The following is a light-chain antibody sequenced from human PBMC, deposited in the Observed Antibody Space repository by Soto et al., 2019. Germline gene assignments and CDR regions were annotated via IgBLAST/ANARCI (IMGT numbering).Light chain of an antibody. V-gene: IGLV1-40*01. J-gene: IGLJ1*01. CDR2: GNS. CDR1: SSNIGAGYD. CDR3: QSYDSSLSGYV. Sequence: QSVLTQPPSVSGAPRQRVTISCTGSSSNIGAGYDVHWYQQLPGTAPKLLIYGNSNRPSGVPDRFSGSKSGTSASLAITGLQAEDEAVYYCQSYDSSLSGYVFGTGTKLTVL.